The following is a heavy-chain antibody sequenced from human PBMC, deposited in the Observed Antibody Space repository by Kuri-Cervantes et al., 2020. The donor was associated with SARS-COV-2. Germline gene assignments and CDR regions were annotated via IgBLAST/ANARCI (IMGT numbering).Heavy chain of an antibody. CDR2: IHHSGTT. V-gene: IGHV4-34*01. CDR1: GVSLSNHY. J-gene: IGHJ4*02. D-gene: IGHD6-13*01. Sequence: GSLRLSCAVYGVSLSNHYWSWIRQSPGKGLEWIGEIHHSGTTNYNPSLKSRVTVSVDTSKSQFSLKLSSVTAADTAVYYCARVPIAAPEYWGQGTLVTVSS. CDR3: ARVPIAAPEY.